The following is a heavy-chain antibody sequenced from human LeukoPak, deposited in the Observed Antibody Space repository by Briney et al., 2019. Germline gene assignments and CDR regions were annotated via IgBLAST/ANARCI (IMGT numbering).Heavy chain of an antibody. Sequence: ASVKVSCKASGYTFTSYYMHWVRQAPGQGLEWMGIINPSGGSTSYAQKFQGRVTMTRDTSTSTVYMELSSLRSEDTAAYYCARDPHYYCSGGSCYSDAFDIWGQGTMVTVSS. CDR1: GYTFTSYY. V-gene: IGHV1-46*01. CDR3: ARDPHYYCSGGSCYSDAFDI. CDR2: INPSGGST. J-gene: IGHJ3*02. D-gene: IGHD2-15*01.